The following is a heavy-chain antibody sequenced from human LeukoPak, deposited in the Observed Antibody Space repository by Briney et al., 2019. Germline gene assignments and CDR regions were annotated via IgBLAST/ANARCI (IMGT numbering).Heavy chain of an antibody. CDR2: INPSGGTR. V-gene: IGHV1-46*01. Sequence: ASVKVSCKASGYTFTSYYMHWVRQAPGQGPEWMGIINPSGGTRMYAQKFQDRATMTRDMSTSTVYLDLSSLSSEDTAVYYCARGHDSSGFFDYWGQGTLVTVSS. D-gene: IGHD3-22*01. CDR1: GYTFTSYY. CDR3: ARGHDSSGFFDY. J-gene: IGHJ4*02.